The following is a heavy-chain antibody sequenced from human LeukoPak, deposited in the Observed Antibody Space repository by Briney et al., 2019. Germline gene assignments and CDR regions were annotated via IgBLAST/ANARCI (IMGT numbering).Heavy chain of an antibody. CDR3: AREGGGSYSYYYYYYMDV. Sequence: SETLSLTCTVSGGSISSYYWSCIYTSGSTNYNPSLKSRVTMSVDTSKNQFSLKLSSVTAADTAVYYCAREGGGSYSYYYYYYMDVWGKGTTVTISS. CDR1: GGSISSYY. V-gene: IGHV4-4*07. D-gene: IGHD1-26*01. J-gene: IGHJ6*03. CDR2: IYTSGST.